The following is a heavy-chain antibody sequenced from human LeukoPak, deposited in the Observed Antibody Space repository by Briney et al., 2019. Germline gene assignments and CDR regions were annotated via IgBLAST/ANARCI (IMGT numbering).Heavy chain of an antibody. CDR2: ISSGGNT. Sequence: GASVKVSCKATGYIFSNYGISWVRQAPGHGLEWMGWISSGGNTNYAPKFQDRATMTTDTSTSTAYMELRSLRFDDTAVYYCARDYDFWSGYPKDDWYFDLWGRGTLVTVSS. D-gene: IGHD3-3*01. CDR3: ARDYDFWSGYPKDDWYFDL. CDR1: GYIFSNYG. J-gene: IGHJ2*01. V-gene: IGHV1-18*01.